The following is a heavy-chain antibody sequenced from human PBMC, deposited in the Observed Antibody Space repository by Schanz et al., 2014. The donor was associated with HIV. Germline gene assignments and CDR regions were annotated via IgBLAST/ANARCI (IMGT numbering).Heavy chain of an antibody. Sequence: QAQLVQSGAEVKKPGASVKASCKASGYSFTGYYMHWIRQAPGQGLEWMGWINPNSGGTNYAQKFQGRVTLTRDTSISTAYMELSRLRSDDTAVYYCARGAAEMATMTPWRYWGQGTLVTVSS. CDR3: ARGAAEMATMTPWRY. V-gene: IGHV1-2*02. J-gene: IGHJ4*02. CDR1: GYSFTGYY. CDR2: INPNSGGT. D-gene: IGHD5-12*01.